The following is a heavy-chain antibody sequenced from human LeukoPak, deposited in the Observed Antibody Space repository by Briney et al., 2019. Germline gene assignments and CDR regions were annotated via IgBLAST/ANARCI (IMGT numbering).Heavy chain of an antibody. D-gene: IGHD1-1*01. CDR1: GFTFDDYA. V-gene: IGHV3-9*01. CDR2: ISWNSGSI. J-gene: IGHJ4*02. CDR3: AKDLNWNDPTAPDY. Sequence: PGRSLRLSCAASGFTFDDYAMHWVRQAPGKGLEWVSGISWNSGSIGYADSVKGRFTISRDNAKNSLYLQMNSLRAEDTALYYCAKDLNWNDPTAPDYWGQGTLVTVSS.